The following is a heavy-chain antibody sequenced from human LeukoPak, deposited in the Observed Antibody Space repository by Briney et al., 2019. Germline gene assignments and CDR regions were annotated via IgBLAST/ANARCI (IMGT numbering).Heavy chain of an antibody. CDR1: GGSFSGYY. J-gene: IGHJ5*02. V-gene: IGHV4-34*01. Sequence: TSETLSLTCAVYGGSFSGYYWSWIRQPPGKGLEWIGEINHSGSTNYNPSLKSRVTISVDTSKNQFSLKLSSVTAADTAVYYCARGPGFDPRGQGTLVTVSS. CDR2: INHSGST. CDR3: ARGPGFDP.